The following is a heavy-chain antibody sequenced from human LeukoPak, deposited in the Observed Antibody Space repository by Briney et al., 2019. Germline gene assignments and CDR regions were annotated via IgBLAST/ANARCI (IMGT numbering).Heavy chain of an antibody. D-gene: IGHD2-2*01. CDR1: GGTFGNYA. CDR3: AGVVVTGGTRQIDY. J-gene: IGHJ4*02. V-gene: IGHV1-18*01. CDR2: ISGYNGNT. Sequence: ASVKVSCKASGGTFGNYAINWVRQAPGQGLEWMGWISGYNGNTNYAQKLQGRVTVTTDTSTSTAYMELRSLRSDDTAVYYCAGVVVTGGTRQIDYWGQGTLVTVSS.